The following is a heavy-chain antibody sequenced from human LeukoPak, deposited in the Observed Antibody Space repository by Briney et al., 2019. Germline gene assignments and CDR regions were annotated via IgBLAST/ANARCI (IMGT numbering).Heavy chain of an antibody. V-gene: IGHV3-30-3*01. J-gene: IGHJ6*02. Sequence: PGRSLRLSCAASGFTFSSYAMHWVRQAPGKGLEWVAVISYDGSNKYYADSVKGRFTISRDNSKNTLYLQMNSLRAEDTAVYYCAYLDEGITIFGAPTRQYYYGMDVWGQGTTVTVSS. CDR2: ISYDGSNK. D-gene: IGHD3-3*01. CDR3: AYLDEGITIFGAPTRQYYYGMDV. CDR1: GFTFSSYA.